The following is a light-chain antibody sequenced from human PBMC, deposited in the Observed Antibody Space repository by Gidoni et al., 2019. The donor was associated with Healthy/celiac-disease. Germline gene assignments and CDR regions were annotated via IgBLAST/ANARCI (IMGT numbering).Light chain of an antibody. CDR1: QSVSSY. V-gene: IGKV3-11*01. CDR2: DAS. Sequence: EIVLTQSPATLSLSPGERATLSCSASQSVSSYLAWYQQKPGQAPRLLISDASNRATGIPARFSGSGSGTDFTLTISSLEPEDCAVYYCQQRSNWPLTFGGGTKVEIK. CDR3: QQRSNWPLT. J-gene: IGKJ4*01.